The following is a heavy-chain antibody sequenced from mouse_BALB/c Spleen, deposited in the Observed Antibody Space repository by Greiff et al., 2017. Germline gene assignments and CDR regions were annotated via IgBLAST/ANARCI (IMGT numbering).Heavy chain of an antibody. CDR1: GYTFTSYW. CDR3: ARGITTSWFAY. V-gene: IGHV1S81*02. J-gene: IGHJ3*01. Sequence: QVQLQQSGAELVKPGASVKLSCKASGYTFTSYWMHWVKQRPGQGLEWIGEINPSNGRTNYNEKFKSKATLTVDKSSSTAYMQLSSLTSEDSAVYYCARGITTSWFAYWGQGTLVTVSA. D-gene: IGHD2-4*01. CDR2: INPSNGRT.